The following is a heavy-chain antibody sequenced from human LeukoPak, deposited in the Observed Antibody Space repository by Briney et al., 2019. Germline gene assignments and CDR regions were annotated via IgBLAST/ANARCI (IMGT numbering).Heavy chain of an antibody. V-gene: IGHV4-59*01. D-gene: IGHD3-10*01. CDR2: IYYSGST. Sequence: SETLSLTCTVSGGSISSYYWSWIRQPPGKGLEWIGYIYYSGSTNYNPSLKSRVTISVDTSKNQFSLKLSSVTAADTAVYYCASGLYYGSGSYYNYYYGMDVWGQGTTVTVSS. J-gene: IGHJ6*02. CDR1: GGSISSYY. CDR3: ASGLYYGSGSYYNYYYGMDV.